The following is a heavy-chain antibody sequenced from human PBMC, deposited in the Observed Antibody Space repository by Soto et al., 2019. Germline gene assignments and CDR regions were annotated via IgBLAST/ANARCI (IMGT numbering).Heavy chain of an antibody. CDR3: ARYDYNGYYFDY. J-gene: IGHJ4*02. CDR2: INPSGGST. CDR1: GYTFSNYY. D-gene: IGHD4-4*01. Sequence: ASVKVSCKASGYTFSNYYMHWVRQAPGRGHEWMGIINPSGGSTTYAQKFQGRVTMTRDTSTSTVYMELSSLRSEDTAVYYCARYDYNGYYFDYWGQGTLVTVSS. V-gene: IGHV1-46*01.